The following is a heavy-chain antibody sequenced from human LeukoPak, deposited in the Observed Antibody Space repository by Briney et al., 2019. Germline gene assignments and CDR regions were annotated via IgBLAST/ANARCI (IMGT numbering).Heavy chain of an antibody. CDR3: ARDLAGSGSY. CDR1: GGSISSYY. CDR2: IYYSGST. V-gene: IGHV4-59*12. J-gene: IGHJ4*02. D-gene: IGHD3-10*01. Sequence: PSETLSLTCTVSGGSISSYYWSWIRQPPGKGLEWIGYIYYSGSTNYNPSLKSRVTMSLDTSKNQFSLKLSSVTAADTAVYYCARDLAGSGSYWGQGTLVTVSS.